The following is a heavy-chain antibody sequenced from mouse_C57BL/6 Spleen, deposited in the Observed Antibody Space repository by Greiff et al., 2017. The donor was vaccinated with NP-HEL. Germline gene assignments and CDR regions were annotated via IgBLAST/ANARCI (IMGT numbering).Heavy chain of an antibody. CDR3: ARSKHWDEGYFDV. D-gene: IGHD4-1*01. J-gene: IGHJ1*03. V-gene: IGHV1-76*01. Sequence: QVQLQQSGAELVRPGASVKLSCKASGYTFTDYYINWVKQRPGQGLEWIARIYPGSGNTYYNEKFKGKATLTAEKSSSTAYMQLSSLTSEDSAVYFCARSKHWDEGYFDVWGTGTTVTVSS. CDR2: IYPGSGNT. CDR1: GYTFTDYY.